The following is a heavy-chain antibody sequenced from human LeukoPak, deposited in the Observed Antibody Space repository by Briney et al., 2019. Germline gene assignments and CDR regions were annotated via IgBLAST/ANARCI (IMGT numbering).Heavy chain of an antibody. V-gene: IGHV1-2*02. CDR3: ARGLNAVGALLWFGEYWYFDL. J-gene: IGHJ2*01. D-gene: IGHD3-10*01. CDR2: INPNSGGT. CDR1: GYTVTGYY. Sequence: GASVKVSCKASGYTVTGYYMHRVRQAPGQGLEWMGWINPNSGGTNYAQKFQGRVTMTRDTSISTAYMELSRLRSDDTAVYYCARGLNAVGALLWFGEYWYFDLWGRGTLVTVSS.